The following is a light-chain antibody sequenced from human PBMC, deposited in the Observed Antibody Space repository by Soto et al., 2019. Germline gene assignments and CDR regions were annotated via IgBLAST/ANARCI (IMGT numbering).Light chain of an antibody. J-gene: IGKJ5*01. Sequence: IVLTQTRPTLSLSPCERATLSCRANQSVSSYLAWYQQKPGQAPRLLIYDASNRATGIPARFSGSGSGTDFTLTISSLEPEDFAVYYCQQRSNWPITFGQGTRLEIK. CDR1: QSVSSY. V-gene: IGKV3-11*01. CDR2: DAS. CDR3: QQRSNWPIT.